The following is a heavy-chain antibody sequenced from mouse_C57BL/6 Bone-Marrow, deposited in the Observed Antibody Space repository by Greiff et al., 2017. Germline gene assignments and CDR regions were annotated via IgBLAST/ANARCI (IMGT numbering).Heavy chain of an antibody. CDR2: IYPSDSYT. Sequence: VQLQQPGAELVKPGASVKLSCKASGYTFTSYWMQWVKQRPGQGLEWIGEIYPSDSYTNYNQKFKGKATLTVDTSSSTAYMQLSSLTSEDSAVYYCARDYYGSRWYFDVWGTGTTVTVSS. CDR3: ARDYYGSRWYFDV. V-gene: IGHV1-50*01. D-gene: IGHD1-1*01. J-gene: IGHJ1*03. CDR1: GYTFTSYW.